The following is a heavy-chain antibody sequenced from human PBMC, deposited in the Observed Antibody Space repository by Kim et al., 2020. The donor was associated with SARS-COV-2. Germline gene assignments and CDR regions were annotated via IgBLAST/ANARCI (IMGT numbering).Heavy chain of an antibody. J-gene: IGHJ4*02. CDR2: EK. Sequence: EKYYVDAVKGRFTISRDNAKNSLYLQMNSLRAEDTAVYYCARDYTGVCYDYWGQGTLVSVSS. D-gene: IGHD2-15*01. V-gene: IGHV3-7*01. CDR3: ARDYTGVCYDY.